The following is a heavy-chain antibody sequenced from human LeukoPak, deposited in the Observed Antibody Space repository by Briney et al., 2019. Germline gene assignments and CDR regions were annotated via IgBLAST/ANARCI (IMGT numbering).Heavy chain of an antibody. CDR2: IYSGSST. D-gene: IGHD4-17*01. Sequence: GGSLRLSCAASGFTVSSNYMNWVRQAPGKGLEWVSVIYSGSSTYYADSMRGRFTISRDNSKNTLYLQMNSLRAEDTAVYYCARGEDYGDYFDYWGQGTLVTVSS. V-gene: IGHV3-53*01. CDR3: ARGEDYGDYFDY. CDR1: GFTVSSNY. J-gene: IGHJ4*02.